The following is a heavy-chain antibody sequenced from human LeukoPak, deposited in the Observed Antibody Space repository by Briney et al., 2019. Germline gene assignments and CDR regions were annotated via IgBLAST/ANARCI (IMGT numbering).Heavy chain of an antibody. CDR3: ARRRGMGAFDI. J-gene: IGHJ3*02. CDR1: GGSFSGYY. Sequence: PSETLSLTCAVYGGSFSGYYWGWIRQPPGKGREWIGEINHSGSTNYNQSLKSRVTISVDTSKNQFSLNLSSVTAAATAVYYCARRRGMGAFDIWGQGTMVTVSS. D-gene: IGHD6-13*01. V-gene: IGHV4-34*01. CDR2: INHSGST.